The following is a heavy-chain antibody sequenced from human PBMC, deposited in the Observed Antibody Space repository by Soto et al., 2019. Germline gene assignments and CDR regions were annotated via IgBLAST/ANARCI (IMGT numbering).Heavy chain of an antibody. V-gene: IGHV4-39*01. J-gene: IGHJ4*02. CDR2: IYYSGST. CDR1: GGSISSSSYY. D-gene: IGHD2-2*01. Sequence: SETLSLTCTVSGGSISSSSYYWGWIRQPPGKGLEWIGSIYYSGSTYYNPSLKSRVTISVDTSKNQFSLKLSSVTAADTAVYYCARRYCSSTSCYHPLFFDYWGQGTLVTVSS. CDR3: ARRYCSSTSCYHPLFFDY.